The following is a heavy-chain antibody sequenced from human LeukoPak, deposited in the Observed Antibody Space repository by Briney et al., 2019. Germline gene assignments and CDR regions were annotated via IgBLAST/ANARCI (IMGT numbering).Heavy chain of an antibody. J-gene: IGHJ6*02. D-gene: IGHD3/OR15-3a*01. CDR2: ISGAGGST. CDR1: GFTFDDYA. Sequence: PGGSLRLSCAAPGFTFDDYAMHWVRQAPGKGVAWVSLISGAGGSTYYADSVKGRFTISRDNSKNSLYLQMNSLRTEDTVLYYCAKDRTGPYYYYGMDVWGQGTTVTVSS. CDR3: AKDRTGPYYYYGMDV. V-gene: IGHV3-43*02.